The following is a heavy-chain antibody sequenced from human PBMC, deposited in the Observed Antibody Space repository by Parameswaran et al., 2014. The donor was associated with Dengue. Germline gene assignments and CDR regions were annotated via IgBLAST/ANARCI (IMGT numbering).Heavy chain of an antibody. CDR2: IYYSGST. J-gene: IGHJ4*02. D-gene: IGHD6-19*01. Sequence: WIRQPQEGLEWIGYIYYSGSTYYNPSLKSRVTISVDTSKNQFSLKLSSVTAADTAVYYCARDSEVAGEPDWGQGTLVTVSS. CDR3: ARDSEVAGEPD. V-gene: IGHV4-31*02.